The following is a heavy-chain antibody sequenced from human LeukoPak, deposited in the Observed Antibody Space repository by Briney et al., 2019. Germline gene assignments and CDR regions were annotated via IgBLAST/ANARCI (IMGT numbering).Heavy chain of an antibody. Sequence: LTGGSLRLSCAASGFTFSSYWMSWVRQAPGKGLEWVANIKQDGSEKYYVDSVKGRFTISRDNAKNSLYLQMNSLRAEDTAVYYCAKDFISGYDYVGYWGQGTLVTVSS. CDR2: IKQDGSEK. V-gene: IGHV3-7*03. D-gene: IGHD5-12*01. CDR1: GFTFSSYW. J-gene: IGHJ4*02. CDR3: AKDFISGYDYVGY.